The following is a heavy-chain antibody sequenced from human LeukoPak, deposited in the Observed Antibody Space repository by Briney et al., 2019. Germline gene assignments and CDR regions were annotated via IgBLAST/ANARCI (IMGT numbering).Heavy chain of an antibody. CDR1: GGSISSSSYY. D-gene: IGHD3-16*01. V-gene: IGHV4-39*07. J-gene: IGHJ4*02. CDR3: ARVVYDYADQYYFDY. CDR2: IYYSGST. Sequence: PSETLSLTCTVSGGSISSSSYYWGWIRQPPGKGLEWIGSIYYSGSTYYNPSLKSRVTISVDTSKTQISLKLSSVTAADTAVYYCARVVYDYADQYYFDYWGQGTLVTVSS.